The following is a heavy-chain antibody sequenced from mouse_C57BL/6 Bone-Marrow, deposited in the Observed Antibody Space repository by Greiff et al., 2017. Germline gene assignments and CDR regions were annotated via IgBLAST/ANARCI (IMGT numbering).Heavy chain of an antibody. V-gene: IGHV3-8*01. Sequence: EVQLVESGPGLAKPSQTLSLPCSVTGYYITSDYWNWIRKFPGNKLEYMGYISYSGSTYYNPSLKSRISITRDTSKNQYYLQLNSVTTEDTATYYCARYIADLYWYFDVWGTGTTVTVSS. CDR2: ISYSGST. J-gene: IGHJ1*03. CDR1: GYYITSDY. CDR3: ARYIADLYWYFDV.